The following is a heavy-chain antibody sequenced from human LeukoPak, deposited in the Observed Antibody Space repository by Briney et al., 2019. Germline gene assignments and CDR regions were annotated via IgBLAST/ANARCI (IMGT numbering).Heavy chain of an antibody. CDR2: VYGGDNT. CDR3: ARDREPGTSASRFDY. D-gene: IGHD2-2*01. CDR1: GFTVSDNY. J-gene: IGHJ4*02. Sequence: GGSLRLSCATSGFTVSDNYMSWVRQAPGKGLEWVSVVYGGDNTYYAGSVKGRFTISRDNSKNTLYLQMNSLRAEDTAVYYCARDREPGTSASRFDYWGQGTLVTVSS. V-gene: IGHV3-53*01.